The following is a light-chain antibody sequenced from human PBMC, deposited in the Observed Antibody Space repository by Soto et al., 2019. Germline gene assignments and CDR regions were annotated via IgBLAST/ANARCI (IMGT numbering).Light chain of an antibody. J-gene: IGKJ5*01. Sequence: AIQLTQSPSSLSASVGHRISITCRASQGISSALAWYQHKPGKPPKILIYDASSLQSGVPSRFSGSESGTECTLTISSLQPEDFATYYSQQLKRYPFTFGQGTRLEIK. CDR1: QGISSA. V-gene: IGKV1-13*02. CDR2: DAS. CDR3: QQLKRYPFT.